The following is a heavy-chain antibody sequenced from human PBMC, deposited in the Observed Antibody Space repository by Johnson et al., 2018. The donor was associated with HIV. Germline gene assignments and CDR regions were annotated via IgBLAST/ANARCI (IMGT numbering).Heavy chain of an antibody. CDR3: ARDLRLGAIDAFDF. J-gene: IGHJ3*01. CDR2: IYSGGST. V-gene: IGHV3-66*01. Sequence: VQLVESGGGLVQPGGSLRLSCAASGFTFSDYYMTWIRQAPWKGLEWVSVIYSGGSTYYADSVKGRFTISRDNAKNSVYLQMNSLRAEDTAVYYCARDLRLGAIDAFDFWGQGTMVTVSS. CDR1: GFTFSDYY. D-gene: IGHD1-26*01.